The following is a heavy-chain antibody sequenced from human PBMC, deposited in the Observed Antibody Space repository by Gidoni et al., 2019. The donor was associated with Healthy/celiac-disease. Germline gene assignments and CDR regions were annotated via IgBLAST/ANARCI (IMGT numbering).Heavy chain of an antibody. CDR2: IRSKAYGGTT. CDR3: TRAQGALREFDY. CDR1: GFTFGDYV. Sequence: EVQLVESGGGLVQPGRSLRLSCTASGFTFGDYVMSWVRQAPGKGLEWVGFIRSKAYGGTTEYAASVKGRFTISRDDSKTIAYLQMNSLKTEDTAVYYCTRAQGALREFDYWGQGTLVTVSS. V-gene: IGHV3-49*04. J-gene: IGHJ4*02. D-gene: IGHD3-16*01.